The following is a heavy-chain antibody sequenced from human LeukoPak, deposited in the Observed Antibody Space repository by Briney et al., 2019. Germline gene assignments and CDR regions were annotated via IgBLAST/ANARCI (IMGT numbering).Heavy chain of an antibody. D-gene: IGHD6-19*01. V-gene: IGHV3-7*01. CDR2: IKQDGSEK. J-gene: IGHJ4*02. Sequence: PGGSLRLSCAASGFTFSSYWMNWVRQAPGKGLEWVANIKQDGSEKDYVDSVKGRFTISRDNAKNSLYLQMNSLRAEDTAVYYCARVSSLAVAGFFDYWGQGILATVSS. CDR1: GFTFSSYW. CDR3: ARVSSLAVAGFFDY.